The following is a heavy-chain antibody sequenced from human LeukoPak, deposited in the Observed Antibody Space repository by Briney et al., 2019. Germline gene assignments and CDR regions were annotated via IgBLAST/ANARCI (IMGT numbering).Heavy chain of an antibody. CDR1: GGSISSYY. Sequence: PSETLSLTCTVSGGSISSYYWSWIRQPAGRGPEWIGRIYSSGRTDYNPSLNSRVTMSVGTSKNQSSLILNSLTAADTAIYYCARGPTILDYWGQGILVTVSS. J-gene: IGHJ4*02. V-gene: IGHV4-4*07. CDR2: IYSSGRT. D-gene: IGHD1-26*01. CDR3: ARGPTILDY.